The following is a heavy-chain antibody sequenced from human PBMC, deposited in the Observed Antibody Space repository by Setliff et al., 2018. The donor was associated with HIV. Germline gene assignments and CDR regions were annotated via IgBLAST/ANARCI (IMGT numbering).Heavy chain of an antibody. Sequence: GASVKVSCKASGYTFINYHIIWVQQAPGQGLEWVGSISASGINTNYTQGRVTMTTDISTSTAYMELRSLRYADSAVYYCARVPVSNYYYYMDVWGKGTTVTVSS. V-gene: IGHV1-18*01. CDR3: ARVPVSNYYYYMDV. CDR1: GYTFINYH. J-gene: IGHJ6*03. CDR2: ISASGINT.